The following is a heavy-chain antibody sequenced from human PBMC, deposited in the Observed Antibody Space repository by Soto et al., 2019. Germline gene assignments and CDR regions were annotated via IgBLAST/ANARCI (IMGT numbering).Heavy chain of an antibody. CDR2: ISTYNGNT. Sequence: ASVKVSCKASSETFASYDITWVRQAPGQGLGWMGWISTYNGNTKYAQNVQGRVSMTTDTSTSTAYMELRSLKSDDTAVYYCARLKRGSGDWFDTWGQGTLVTVSS. CDR3: ARLKRGSGDWFDT. CDR1: SETFASYD. V-gene: IGHV1-18*01. D-gene: IGHD6-19*01. J-gene: IGHJ5*02.